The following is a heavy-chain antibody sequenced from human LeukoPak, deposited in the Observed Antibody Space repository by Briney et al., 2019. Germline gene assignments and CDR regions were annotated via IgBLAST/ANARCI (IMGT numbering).Heavy chain of an antibody. V-gene: IGHV3-74*01. D-gene: IGHD3-3*01. CDR2: INTDGSST. Sequence: PGGSLRLSCAASGFTFSSYWMHWVRQAPGKGLVWVSRINTDGSSTSYADSVKGRFTISRDNAKNTLYLQMNSLRAEDTAEYYCARVYDFWSGYSAPDYWGQGTLVTVSS. CDR1: GFTFSSYW. CDR3: ARVYDFWSGYSAPDY. J-gene: IGHJ4*02.